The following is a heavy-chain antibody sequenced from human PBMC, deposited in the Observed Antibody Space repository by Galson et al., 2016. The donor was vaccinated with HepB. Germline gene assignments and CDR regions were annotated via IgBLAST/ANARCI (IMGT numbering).Heavy chain of an antibody. D-gene: IGHD1-26*01. CDR2: ISSSSAVL. V-gene: IGHV3-48*02. J-gene: IGHJ4*02. CDR3: ARDLHSGAYTFDY. Sequence: SLRLSCAASGFTCSSFSMNGGRQAPGKGLEWDSYISSSSAVLYYADSVKGRFTISSHNAKNSLYLQMNSLRDEDTAVYYCARDLHSGAYTFDYWGQGTLVTVSS. CDR1: GFTCSSFS.